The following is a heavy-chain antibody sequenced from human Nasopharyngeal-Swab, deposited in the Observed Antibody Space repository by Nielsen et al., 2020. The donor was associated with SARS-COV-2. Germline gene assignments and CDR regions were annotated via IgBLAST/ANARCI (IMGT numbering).Heavy chain of an antibody. CDR3: ARDPGYSYFNWFDP. V-gene: IGHV4-61*01. D-gene: IGHD5-18*01. J-gene: IGHJ5*02. Sequence: SETLSLTCTVSGGSVSSGSYYWSWIRQPPGKGPEWIGYIYYSGSTNYNPSLKSRVTISVDTSKNQFSLKLSSVTAADTAVYYCARDPGYSYFNWFDPWGQGTLVTVSS. CDR2: IYYSGST. CDR1: GGSVSSGSYY.